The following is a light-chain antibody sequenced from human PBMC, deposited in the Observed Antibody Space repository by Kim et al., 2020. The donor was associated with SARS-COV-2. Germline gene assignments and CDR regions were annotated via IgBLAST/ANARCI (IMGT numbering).Light chain of an antibody. CDR2: AAS. Sequence: EIVLTQSPGTLSLSPGERATLSCRASQYVSSSYLAWYQQKPGQAPRLLIYAASNRAPGIPDRFSGSGSGTDFTLTISRLEPEDLAVYFCQQYGSSPPYTFGQGTKLEI. V-gene: IGKV3-20*01. J-gene: IGKJ2*01. CDR3: QQYGSSPPYT. CDR1: QYVSSSY.